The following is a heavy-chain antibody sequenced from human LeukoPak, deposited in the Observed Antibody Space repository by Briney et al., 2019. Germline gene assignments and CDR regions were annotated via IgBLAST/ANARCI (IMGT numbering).Heavy chain of an antibody. CDR2: INHNGNVN. CDR1: GFTFSSYW. J-gene: IGHJ6*02. V-gene: IGHV3-7*04. Sequence: PGGSLRLSCAASGFTFSSYWMNWARQAPGKGLEWVASINHNGNVNYYVDSVKGRFTISRDNAKNSLYLQMSNLRAEDTAVYFFVRGGGLDVWGQGATVTVSS. CDR3: VRGGGLDV.